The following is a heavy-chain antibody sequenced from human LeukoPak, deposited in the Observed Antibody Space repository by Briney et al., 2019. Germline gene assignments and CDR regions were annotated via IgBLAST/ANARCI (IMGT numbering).Heavy chain of an antibody. CDR3: ARGPGGQDIVVVPAAMPWDY. D-gene: IGHD2-2*01. J-gene: IGHJ4*02. Sequence: PGGSLRLSCAASGFTFSSYSMHWVRQAPGKGLEWVSYISSSSSYIYYADSVKGRFTISRDNAKNSLYLQMNSLRAEDTAVYYCARGPGGQDIVVVPAAMPWDYWGQGTLVTVSS. V-gene: IGHV3-21*05. CDR1: GFTFSSYS. CDR2: ISSSSSYI.